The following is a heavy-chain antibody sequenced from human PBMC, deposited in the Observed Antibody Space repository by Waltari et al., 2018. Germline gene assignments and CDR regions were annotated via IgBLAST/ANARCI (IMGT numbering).Heavy chain of an antibody. Sequence: QVQVVQSGSELKNPGASVKVSCKASGYTFSKYAMNWVRQAPGQGLEWMGWIHTSTGKPTYAPGCTERFVFAVDTSVSTAYLQISSLKAEDSAVYYCAKEWRGDGGSWSPGAFDSWGQGTLVTVSS. CDR1: GYTFSKYA. D-gene: IGHD6-13*01. V-gene: IGHV7-4-1*01. CDR2: IHTSTGKP. J-gene: IGHJ4*02. CDR3: AKEWRGDGGSWSPGAFDS.